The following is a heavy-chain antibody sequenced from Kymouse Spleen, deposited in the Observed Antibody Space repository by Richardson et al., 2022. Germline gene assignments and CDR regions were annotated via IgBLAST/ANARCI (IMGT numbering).Heavy chain of an antibody. V-gene: IGHV3-30*18. D-gene: IGHD1-20*01,IGHD1-7*01. Sequence: QVQLVESGGGVVQPGRSLRLSCAASGFTFSSYGMHWVRQAPGKGLEWVAVISYDGSNKYYADSVKGRFTISRDNSKNTLYLQMNSLRAEDTAVYYCAKGYNWNPDAFDIWGQGTMVTVSS. CDR2: ISYDGSNK. CDR3: AKGYNWNPDAFDI. J-gene: IGHJ3*02. CDR1: GFTFSSYG.